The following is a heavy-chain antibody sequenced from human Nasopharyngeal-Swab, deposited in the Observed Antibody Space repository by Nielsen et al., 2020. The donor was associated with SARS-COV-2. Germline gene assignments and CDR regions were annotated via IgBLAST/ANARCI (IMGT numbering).Heavy chain of an antibody. CDR2: INPNSGGT. D-gene: IGHD3-3*01. V-gene: IGHV1-2*02. CDR3: ARDSVFSISGVVSSDY. J-gene: IGHJ4*02. CDR1: VYTFTGYY. Sequence: ASVKVSCKASVYTFTGYYMHWVRQAPGQGLEWMGWINPNSGGTNYAQKFQGRVTMTRDTSISTAYMELSRLRSDDTAVYYCARDSVFSISGVVSSDYWGQGTLVTVSS.